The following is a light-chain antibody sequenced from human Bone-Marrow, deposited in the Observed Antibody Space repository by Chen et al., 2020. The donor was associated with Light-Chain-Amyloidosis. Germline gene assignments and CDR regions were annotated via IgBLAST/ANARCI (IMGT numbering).Light chain of an antibody. V-gene: IGLV1-47*01. CDR2: TND. J-gene: IGLJ1*01. CDR3: AAWDDSLSGFFV. Sequence: QSVLTQPPSASGTPGQRVTISCSGTSSNIGRNYVSWFQQLPGSAPKLLIYTNDQRPSGVPDRISGSKSGTSASLTISGLRSEDETDYDCAAWDDSLSGFFVFGTGTTVTVL. CDR1: SSNIGRNY.